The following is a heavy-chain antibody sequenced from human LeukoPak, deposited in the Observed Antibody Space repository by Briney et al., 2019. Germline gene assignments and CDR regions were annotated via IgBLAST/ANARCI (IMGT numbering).Heavy chain of an antibody. Sequence: SGGSLRLSCAASGFTFSSYSMNWVRQAPGKGLEWVSSISSSSSYIYYADSVKGRFTISRDNAKNSLYLQMNSLRAEDTAVYYCAIDLAARGDYWGQGTLVTVSS. CDR1: GFTFSSYS. CDR3: AIDLAARGDY. V-gene: IGHV3-21*01. CDR2: ISSSSSYI. J-gene: IGHJ4*02. D-gene: IGHD6-6*01.